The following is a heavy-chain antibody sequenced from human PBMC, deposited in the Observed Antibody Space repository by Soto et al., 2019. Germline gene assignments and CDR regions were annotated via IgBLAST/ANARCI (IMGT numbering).Heavy chain of an antibody. V-gene: IGHV1-69*13. J-gene: IGHJ6*01. CDR1: GGTFSSYA. D-gene: IGHD5-12*01. Sequence: SVNVSCTASGGTFSSYAISWVRQAPGQGLEWMGGIIPIFGTANYAQKFQGRVTITADESTSTAYMELSSLRSADTAVYYCARESGWGGYGHRGGYYYYYGMGVCGQGTTVTVSS. CDR2: IIPIFGTA. CDR3: ARESGWGGYGHRGGYYYYYGMGV.